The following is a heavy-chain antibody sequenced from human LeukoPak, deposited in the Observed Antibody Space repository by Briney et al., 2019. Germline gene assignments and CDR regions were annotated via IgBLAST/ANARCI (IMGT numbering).Heavy chain of an antibody. CDR1: GGSISSYY. V-gene: IGHV4-4*07. CDR2: IYTSGST. Sequence: SETLSLTCTVSGGSISSYYWSWIRQPAGQGLEWIGRIYTSGSTNYNPSLKSRVTISVDKSKNQFSLKLSSVTAADTAVYYCAREHPGIAAAGGFDYWGQGTLVTVSS. CDR3: AREHPGIAAAGGFDY. J-gene: IGHJ4*02. D-gene: IGHD6-13*01.